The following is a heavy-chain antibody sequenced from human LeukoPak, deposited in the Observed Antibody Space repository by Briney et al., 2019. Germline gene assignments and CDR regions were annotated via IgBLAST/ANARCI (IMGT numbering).Heavy chain of an antibody. CDR1: GGSISSGGYS. Sequence: PSETLSLTCAVSGGSISSGGYSWSWIRQPPGKGLEWIGYIYYSGSTYYNPSLKSRVTISVDTSKNQFSLKLSSVTAADTAVYYCARTYYYDSSGPGAPYYFDYWGQGTLVTVSS. D-gene: IGHD3-22*01. J-gene: IGHJ4*02. CDR2: IYYSGST. CDR3: ARTYYYDSSGPGAPYYFDY. V-gene: IGHV4-30-4*07.